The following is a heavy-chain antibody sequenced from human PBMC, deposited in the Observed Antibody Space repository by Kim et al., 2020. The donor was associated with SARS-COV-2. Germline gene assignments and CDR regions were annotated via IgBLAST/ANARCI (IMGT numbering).Heavy chain of an antibody. J-gene: IGHJ6*02. D-gene: IGHD1-1*01. Sequence: SVKARFTISRDNAKNSLFLQINSLRAEDTAIYYCARTFNWNDRYYYGMDVWGQGTTVTVSS. V-gene: IGHV3-48*01. CDR3: ARTFNWNDRYYYGMDV.